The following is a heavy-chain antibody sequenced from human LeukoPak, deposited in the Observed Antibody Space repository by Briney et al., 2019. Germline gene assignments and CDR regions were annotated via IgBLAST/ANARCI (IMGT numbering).Heavy chain of an antibody. CDR2: IRSRTYGGAA. J-gene: IGHJ4*02. CDR3: TRVAIAIIGTDPVDY. CDR1: GFTFADYA. D-gene: IGHD2-21*01. V-gene: IGHV3-49*04. Sequence: PGRSLRLSCEASGFTFADYAMNWVRQAPGKGLEWVGFIRSRTYGGAADYAPSVQGRFTNSRDDSKSIAYLQMNSLEIEDTAVYYCTRVAIAIIGTDPVDYWGQGTLVTVSS.